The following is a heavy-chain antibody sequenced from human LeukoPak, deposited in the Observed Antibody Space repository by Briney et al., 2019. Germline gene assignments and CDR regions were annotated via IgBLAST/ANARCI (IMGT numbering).Heavy chain of an antibody. V-gene: IGHV1-69*13. CDR2: IIPIFGTA. CDR1: GYTFTDYY. J-gene: IGHJ4*02. Sequence: SVKVSCKASGYTFTDYYIHWVRQAPGQGLEWMGGIIPIFGTANYAQKFQGRVTITADESTSTAYMELSSLRSEDTAVYYCARVAPPGYSYGFVYYFDYWGQGTLVTVSS. CDR3: ARVAPPGYSYGFVYYFDY. D-gene: IGHD5-18*01.